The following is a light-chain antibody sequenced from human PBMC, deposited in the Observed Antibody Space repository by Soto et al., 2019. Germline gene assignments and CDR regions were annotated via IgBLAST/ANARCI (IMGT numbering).Light chain of an antibody. CDR1: ESIRTY. Sequence: EIVLTHSPATLSLSPGERATLSCRASESIRTYLGWYQQKPGQPPRPLIYDAYSRATGIPARFSGRGSGTDFTLTISSLEPEDSAVYFCQQRSSGVTFGQGTRLEIK. J-gene: IGKJ5*01. V-gene: IGKV3-11*01. CDR2: DAY. CDR3: QQRSSGVT.